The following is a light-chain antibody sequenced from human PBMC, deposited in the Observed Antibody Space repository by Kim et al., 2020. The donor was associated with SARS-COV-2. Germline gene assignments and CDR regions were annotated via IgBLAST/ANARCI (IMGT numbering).Light chain of an antibody. Sequence: SPGEGAILSCRASQSVSSNLVACYQQPPGQATRLLIYGPSSRATGTPDSFSGSGSGTDFTTTSSRLAAEDSAVYYCQQYAKSPWTFGQGTKVDIK. J-gene: IGKJ1*01. CDR3: QQYAKSPWT. V-gene: IGKV3-20*01. CDR1: QSVSSNL. CDR2: GPS.